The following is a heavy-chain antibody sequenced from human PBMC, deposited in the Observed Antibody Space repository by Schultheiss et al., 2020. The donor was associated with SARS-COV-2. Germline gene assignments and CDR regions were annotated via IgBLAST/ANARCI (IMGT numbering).Heavy chain of an antibody. J-gene: IGHJ4*02. D-gene: IGHD6-6*01. CDR3: TTTVYSSSTPDY. V-gene: IGHV3-21*05. Sequence: GGSLRLSCAASGFTFSNAWMSWVRQAPGKGLEWVSYISSSSSYIYYADSVKGRFTISRDNSKNTLYLQMNSLKTEDTAVYYCTTTVYSSSTPDYWGQGTLVTVSS. CDR1: GFTFSNAW. CDR2: ISSSSSYI.